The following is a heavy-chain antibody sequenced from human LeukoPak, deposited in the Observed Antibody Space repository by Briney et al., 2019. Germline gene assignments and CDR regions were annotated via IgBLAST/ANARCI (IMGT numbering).Heavy chain of an antibody. CDR1: NGSISPYY. J-gene: IGHJ5*02. Sequence: SETLSLTCTVSNGSISPYYWSWIRQSPGKGLEWIGYISHSGSTNYNPSLRSRVTISLDASREQFSLNLNSVTAPDTAIYYCARLNYYYANSGYLRGYWFDPWGQGALVTVST. V-gene: IGHV4-59*08. CDR3: ARLNYYYANSGYLRGYWFDP. CDR2: ISHSGST. D-gene: IGHD3-22*01.